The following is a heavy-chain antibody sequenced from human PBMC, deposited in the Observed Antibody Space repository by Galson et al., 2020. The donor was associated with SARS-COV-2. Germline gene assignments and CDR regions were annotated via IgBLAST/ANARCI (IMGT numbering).Heavy chain of an antibody. D-gene: IGHD5-18*01. CDR1: GYSFSDYW. Sequence: GESLKISCQASGYSFSDYWIGWVRQKPGKGLEWMGIIYPDDSDTKYSPSFRGQVTISADKSTRTAYLQWSSLKASDTAMYYCARLRRQGWIQLYGTDALDNWGQGTMVTVSS. J-gene: IGHJ3*02. CDR2: IYPDDSDT. V-gene: IGHV5-51*01. CDR3: ARLRRQGWIQLYGTDALDN.